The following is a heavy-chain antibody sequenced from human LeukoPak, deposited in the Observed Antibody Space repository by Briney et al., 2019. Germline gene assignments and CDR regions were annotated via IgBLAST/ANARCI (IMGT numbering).Heavy chain of an antibody. J-gene: IGHJ4*02. CDR2: INHSGST. D-gene: IGHD2-21*02. Sequence: SETQSLTCAVYGGSFSGYHWSWIRQPPGKGLEWIGEINHSGSTNYNPSLKSRVIISEDTSKNQFSLKLSSVTAADTAVYYCARGSGDWTYYFDYWGQGTLVTVSS. V-gene: IGHV4-34*01. CDR3: ARGSGDWTYYFDY. CDR1: GGSFSGYH.